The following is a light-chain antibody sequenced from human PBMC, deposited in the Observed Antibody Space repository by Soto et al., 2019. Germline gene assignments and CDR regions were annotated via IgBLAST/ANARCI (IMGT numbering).Light chain of an antibody. Sequence: DIQMTQSPSTLSASVGDRVTITCRASQNIRTWLAWYQQKPGKAPKLLIYDASSLETGVPSRFSGSEAGTEFTLTISSLQPDDFATYYCQQLNSFPITFGQGTRLEIK. CDR1: QNIRTW. CDR2: DAS. CDR3: QQLNSFPIT. J-gene: IGKJ5*01. V-gene: IGKV1-5*01.